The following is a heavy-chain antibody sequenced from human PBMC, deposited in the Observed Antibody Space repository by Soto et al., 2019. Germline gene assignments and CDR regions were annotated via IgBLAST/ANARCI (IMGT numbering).Heavy chain of an antibody. D-gene: IGHD2-2*01. Sequence: SVKVSCKASGGTFSSYAISWVRQAPGQGLEWMGGIIPIFGTANYAQKFQGRVTITADESTSTAYMELSSLRSEDTAVYYCGRDRIVVVPARGNYYYSGMDVWRQWTTVTVSS. V-gene: IGHV1-69*13. J-gene: IGHJ6*02. CDR2: IIPIFGTA. CDR1: GGTFSSYA. CDR3: GRDRIVVVPARGNYYYSGMDV.